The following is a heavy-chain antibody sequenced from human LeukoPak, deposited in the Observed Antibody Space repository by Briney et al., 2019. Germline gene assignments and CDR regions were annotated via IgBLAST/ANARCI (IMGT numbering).Heavy chain of an antibody. D-gene: IGHD2-2*01. Sequence: GASVTVSCTASGGTFSSYAISWVRQAPGQGLEWMGGIIPIFGTANYAQKFQGRVTITADESTSTAYMELSSLRSEDTAVYYCARGPDIVVVPAAIGRVWFDPWGQGALVTVSS. J-gene: IGHJ5*02. V-gene: IGHV1-69*01. CDR1: GGTFSSYA. CDR3: ARGPDIVVVPAAIGRVWFDP. CDR2: IIPIFGTA.